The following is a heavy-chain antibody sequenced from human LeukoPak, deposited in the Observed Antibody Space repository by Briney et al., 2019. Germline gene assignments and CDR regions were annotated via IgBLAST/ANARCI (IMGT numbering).Heavy chain of an antibody. CDR3: ALKGSRWFDP. Sequence: PSETLSLTCTVSGGSISSGSYYWSWIRQPAGKGLEWIGRIYTSGSTNYNPSLKSRVTISVDTSKNQFSLKLNSVTAADTAVYYCALKGSRWFDPWGQGTLVTVSS. CDR1: GGSISSGSYY. D-gene: IGHD3-10*01. CDR2: IYTSGST. J-gene: IGHJ5*02. V-gene: IGHV4-61*02.